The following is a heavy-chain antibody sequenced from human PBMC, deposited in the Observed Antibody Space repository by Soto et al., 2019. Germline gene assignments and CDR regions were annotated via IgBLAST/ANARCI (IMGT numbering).Heavy chain of an antibody. D-gene: IGHD2-15*01. V-gene: IGHV3-72*01. J-gene: IGHJ6*02. CDR3: ARVKGGNPSVMDV. CDR1: GFPFSDHY. Sequence: GGSLRLSCAASGFPFSDHYMDWVRQAPGKGLEWVGRTRNKANYYTTENAASVKGRFTISRDDSKNSLYLQMNSLKTEDTAVYYCARVKGGNPSVMDVWGQGTTVTVSS. CDR2: TRNKANYYTT.